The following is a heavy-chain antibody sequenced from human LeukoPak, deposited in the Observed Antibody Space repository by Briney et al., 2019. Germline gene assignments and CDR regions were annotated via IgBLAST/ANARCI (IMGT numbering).Heavy chain of an antibody. Sequence: SETLSLTCAVYGGSFSGYYWSWIRQPPGKGLEWIGEINHSGSTNYNPSLKSRVTISVDTSKNQFSLKLSSVPAADTAVYYCARVGSGYTFDYWGQGTLVTVSS. D-gene: IGHD3-22*01. J-gene: IGHJ4*02. CDR3: ARVGSGYTFDY. CDR1: GGSFSGYY. CDR2: INHSGST. V-gene: IGHV4-34*01.